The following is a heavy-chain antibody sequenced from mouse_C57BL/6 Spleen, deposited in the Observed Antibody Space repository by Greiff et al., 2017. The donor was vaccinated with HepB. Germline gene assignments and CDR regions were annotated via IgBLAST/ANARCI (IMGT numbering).Heavy chain of an antibody. Sequence: VKVVESGPELVKPGASVKISCKASGYAFSSSWMNWVKQRPGKGLEWIGRIYPGDGDTNYNGKFKGKATLTADKSSSTAYMQLRSLTSEDSAVYVCALITTRSGDAMDYWGQGTSVTVSS. CDR2: IYPGDGDT. CDR3: ALITTRSGDAMDY. J-gene: IGHJ4*01. CDR1: GYAFSSSW. D-gene: IGHD1-2*01. V-gene: IGHV1-82*01.